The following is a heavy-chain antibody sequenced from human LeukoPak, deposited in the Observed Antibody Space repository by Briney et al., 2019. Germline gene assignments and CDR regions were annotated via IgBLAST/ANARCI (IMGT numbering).Heavy chain of an antibody. CDR3: ALSGGYSSSDWFDP. CDR2: IYYSGST. J-gene: IGHJ5*02. D-gene: IGHD6-6*01. V-gene: IGHV4-31*03. Sequence: SETLSLTCTVSGGSISSGGYYWSWIRQHPGKGLEWIGYIYYSGSTYYNPSLKSRVTISVDTSKNQFSLKLSSVTAADTAVYYCALSGGYSSSDWFDPWGQGTLVTVSS. CDR1: GGSISSGGYY.